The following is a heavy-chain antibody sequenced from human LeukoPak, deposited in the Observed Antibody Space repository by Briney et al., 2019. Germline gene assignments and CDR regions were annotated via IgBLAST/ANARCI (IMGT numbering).Heavy chain of an antibody. CDR2: IYYSGTT. Sequence: SETLSLTCTVSGGSISSYYWSWIRQPPGKGLEWIGYIYYSGTTNHNPSLKSRVSISIDTSKNHFSLKLISVTAADTAVYYCATFRYGLDVWGQGTTVTVSS. J-gene: IGHJ6*02. CDR3: ATFRYGLDV. CDR1: GGSISSYY. V-gene: IGHV4-59*08.